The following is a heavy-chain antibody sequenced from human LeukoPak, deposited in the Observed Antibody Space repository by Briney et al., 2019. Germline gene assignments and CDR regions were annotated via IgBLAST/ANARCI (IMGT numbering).Heavy chain of an antibody. Sequence: GGSLRLSCAASGFTFSSYAMSWVRQAPGKGLEWVSVISGSGGSTYYADSVKGRFTISRDNSKNTLYLQTNSLRAEDTAVYYCAKTIFGVVTPIDYWGQGTLVTVSS. D-gene: IGHD3-3*01. CDR1: GFTFSSYA. J-gene: IGHJ4*02. V-gene: IGHV3-23*01. CDR3: AKTIFGVVTPIDY. CDR2: ISGSGGST.